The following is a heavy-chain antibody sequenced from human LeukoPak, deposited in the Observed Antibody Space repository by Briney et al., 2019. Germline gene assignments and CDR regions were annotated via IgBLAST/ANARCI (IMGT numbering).Heavy chain of an antibody. Sequence: GGSLRLSCAASGFTFSSYSMNWVRQAPGKGLEWVSYINTGSTTMNYADSVKGRFTISRDNAKNSLYLQMNSLRAEDTAAYYCARVCSGGSCYSQSDWGQGTLVTVSS. CDR3: ARVCSGGSCYSQSD. CDR2: INTGSTTM. V-gene: IGHV3-48*04. CDR1: GFTFSSYS. J-gene: IGHJ4*02. D-gene: IGHD2-15*01.